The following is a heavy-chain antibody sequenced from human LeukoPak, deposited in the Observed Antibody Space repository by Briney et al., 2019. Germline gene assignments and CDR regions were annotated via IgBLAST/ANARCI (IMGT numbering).Heavy chain of an antibody. CDR2: IYYSGST. J-gene: IGHJ3*02. CDR3: ARGGYYYDSSGYWGAFDI. Sequence: SETLSLTCTVSGGSISSYYWSWIRQPPGKGLEWIGYIYYSGSTNYNPSLKSRATISVDTSKNQFSLKLSSVTAADTAVYYCARGGYYYDSSGYWGAFDIWGQGTMVIVSS. CDR1: GGSISSYY. V-gene: IGHV4-59*01. D-gene: IGHD3-22*01.